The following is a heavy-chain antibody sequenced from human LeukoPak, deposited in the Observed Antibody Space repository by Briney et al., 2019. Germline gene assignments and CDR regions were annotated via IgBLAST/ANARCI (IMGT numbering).Heavy chain of an antibody. CDR3: AKGLRGSREPGDYYYMDV. Sequence: GGSLRLSCAASGLTFDDYTMHWVRQPPGKGLDWVSLISWDGSKTYYADSVKGRFTISRDNRKNALYLQMNSLRTEDTALYYCAKGLRGSREPGDYYYMDVWGKGTTVTISS. J-gene: IGHJ6*03. D-gene: IGHD3-10*01. CDR1: GLTFDDYT. CDR2: ISWDGSKT. V-gene: IGHV3-43*01.